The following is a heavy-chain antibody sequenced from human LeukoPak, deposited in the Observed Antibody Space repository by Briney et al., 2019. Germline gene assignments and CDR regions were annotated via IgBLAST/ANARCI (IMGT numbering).Heavy chain of an antibody. CDR2: IKSDGRRI. CDR1: GFTFSSYW. Sequence: GGSLRLSCTVSGFTFSSYWMHWVRQAPGKGLVWVSLIKSDGRRITYADSVKGRSTISRDNAKNTLYLQMDSLRAEDTAVYYCARGSLVGAGLYTFDIWGQGTMVTVSS. D-gene: IGHD1-26*01. V-gene: IGHV3-74*01. CDR3: ARGSLVGAGLYTFDI. J-gene: IGHJ3*02.